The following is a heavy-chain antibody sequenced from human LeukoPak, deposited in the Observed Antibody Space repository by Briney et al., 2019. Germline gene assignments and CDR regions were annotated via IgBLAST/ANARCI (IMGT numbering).Heavy chain of an antibody. CDR2: IWYDGSNK. J-gene: IGHJ4*02. D-gene: IGHD6-19*01. Sequence: GGSLRLSCAASGFTFSSYGMHWVRQAPGKGLEWVAVIWYDGSNKYYADSVKGRFIISRDNSKNTLYLQMNSLRAEDTAVYYCARDGSSGWYWVDYWGQGTLVTVPS. CDR1: GFTFSSYG. V-gene: IGHV3-33*01. CDR3: ARDGSSGWYWVDY.